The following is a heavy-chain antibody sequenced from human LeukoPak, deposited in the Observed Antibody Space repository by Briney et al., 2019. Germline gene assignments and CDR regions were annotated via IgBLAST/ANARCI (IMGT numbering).Heavy chain of an antibody. CDR1: GFTFSTYY. J-gene: IGHJ4*02. Sequence: GGSLRLSCAASGFTFSTYYMNWVRQAPGKGLEWVSSISSSSSYIYYADSVKGRFTISRDNANNSLYLQMNSLRAEDTTVYYCARGDSGGMDYWGQGTLVTVSS. V-gene: IGHV3-21*01. D-gene: IGHD3-16*01. CDR2: ISSSSSYI. CDR3: ARGDSGGMDY.